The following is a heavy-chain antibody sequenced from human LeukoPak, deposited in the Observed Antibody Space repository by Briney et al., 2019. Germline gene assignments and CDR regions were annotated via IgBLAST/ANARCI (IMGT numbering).Heavy chain of an antibody. Sequence: PGGSLRLSCAASGFSVRTNYVGWVRQAPGKGLEGVSVIYDSGDTYYANSVKGRFTISRDNSKNTLYLQMSSLRTEDTAVYYCAKLSMDSYYFDYWGQGTLVTVSS. CDR2: IYDSGDT. D-gene: IGHD3/OR15-3a*01. CDR1: GFSVRTNY. V-gene: IGHV3-53*01. J-gene: IGHJ4*02. CDR3: AKLSMDSYYFDY.